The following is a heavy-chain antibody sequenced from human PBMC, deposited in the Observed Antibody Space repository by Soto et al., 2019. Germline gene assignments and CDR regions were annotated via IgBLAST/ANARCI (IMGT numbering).Heavy chain of an antibody. V-gene: IGHV3-30-3*01. CDR2: ISYDGSNK. Sequence: QVQLVESGGGVVQPGRSLRLSCAASGFTFSSYAMHWVRQAPGKGLEWVAVISYDGSNKYYADSVKGRFTISRDNSKNTRYLQMNGLRAEETAVYYCARGGGGDFWSGYYPLYYYYYYGMDVWGQGTTVTVSS. J-gene: IGHJ6*02. D-gene: IGHD3-3*01. CDR1: GFTFSSYA. CDR3: ARGGGGDFWSGYYPLYYYYYYGMDV.